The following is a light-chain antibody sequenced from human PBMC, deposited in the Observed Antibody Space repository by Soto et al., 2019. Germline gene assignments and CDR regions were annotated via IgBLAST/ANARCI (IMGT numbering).Light chain of an antibody. CDR3: QQYNSYSWT. V-gene: IGKV1D-8*03. J-gene: IGKJ1*01. Sequence: VFWMTQSPSFLSASTGDRVTITCRISQDISSYLAWYQQKPGKAPDLLIYAASTLQSGVPSRFSGGGSGTEFTLTISSVQPDDIATYSCQQYNSYSWTFGQGTKVDIK. CDR1: QDISSY. CDR2: AAS.